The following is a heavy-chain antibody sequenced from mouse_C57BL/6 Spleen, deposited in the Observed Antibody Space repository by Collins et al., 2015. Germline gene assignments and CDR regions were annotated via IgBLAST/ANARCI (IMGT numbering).Heavy chain of an antibody. CDR2: IYPRSGNT. CDR3: ASDYDGLYYFDY. CDR1: GYTFTSYG. Sequence: QVQLQQSGAELARPGASVKLSCKASGYTFTSYGISWVKQRTGQGLEWIGEIYPRSGNTYYNEKFKGKATLTADKSSSTAYMEPRSLTSEDSAVYFCASDYDGLYYFDYWGQGTTLTVSS. J-gene: IGHJ2*01. V-gene: IGHV1-81*01. D-gene: IGHD2-4*01.